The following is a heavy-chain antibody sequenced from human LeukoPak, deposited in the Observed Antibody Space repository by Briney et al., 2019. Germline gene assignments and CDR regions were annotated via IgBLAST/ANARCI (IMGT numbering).Heavy chain of an antibody. V-gene: IGHV1-69*13. J-gene: IGHJ5*02. CDR1: GGTFSSYA. D-gene: IGHD6-13*01. CDR3: ARVGPRIAAAGFNWFDP. CDR2: LIPIFGTA. Sequence: SVKVSCKASGGTFSSYAISWVRQAPGQGLEWMGGLIPIFGTANYAQKFQGRVTITADESTSTAYMELSSLRSEDTAVYYCARVGPRIAAAGFNWFDPWGQGTLVTVSS.